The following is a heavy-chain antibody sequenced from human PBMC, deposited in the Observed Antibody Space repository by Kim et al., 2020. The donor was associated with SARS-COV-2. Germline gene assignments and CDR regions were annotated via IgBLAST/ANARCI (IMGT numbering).Heavy chain of an antibody. D-gene: IGHD3-9*01. J-gene: IGHJ6*02. Sequence: ASVKVSCKASGYTFTSYAMNWVRQAPGQGLEWMGWINTNTGNPTYAQGFTGRFVFSLDTSVSTAYLQISSLKAEDTAVYYCARVNPPVRYFDWFILSPYYGMDVWGQGTTVTVSS. V-gene: IGHV7-4-1*02. CDR1: GYTFTSYA. CDR2: INTNTGNP. CDR3: ARVNPPVRYFDWFILSPYYGMDV.